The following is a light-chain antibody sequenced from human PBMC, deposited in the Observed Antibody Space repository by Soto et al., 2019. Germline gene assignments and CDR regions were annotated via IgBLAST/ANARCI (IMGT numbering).Light chain of an antibody. Sequence: QSALTQPASVSGSPGQSITISCTGTSSDVGAYNYVSWYQQHPGKAPKLMIYDVSNRPSGVSNRFSGSKSGNTASLTISGLQAEDEADYYCSSYTSSSTLVFGGGTNSPS. CDR3: SSYTSSSTLV. V-gene: IGLV2-14*01. J-gene: IGLJ2*01. CDR2: DVS. CDR1: SSDVGAYNY.